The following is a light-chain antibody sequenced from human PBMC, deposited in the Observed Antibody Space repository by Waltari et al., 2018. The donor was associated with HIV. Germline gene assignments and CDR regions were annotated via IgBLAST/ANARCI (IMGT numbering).Light chain of an antibody. CDR2: WAS. J-gene: IGKJ4*01. CDR1: RTILYSSENRDC. CDR3: QQYYTPGLT. V-gene: IGKV4-1*01. Sequence: DIVMTQSPNSLAVSLGERATINCSSSRTILYSSENRDCLACYQQKPVQSPKVLIYWASTRASGVPERFSGGGAGTNFSLTISALQSDDVALYYCQQYYTPGLTFGGGTKVEIK.